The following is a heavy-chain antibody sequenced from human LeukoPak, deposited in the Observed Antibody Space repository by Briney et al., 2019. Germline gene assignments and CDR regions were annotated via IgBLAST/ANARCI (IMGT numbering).Heavy chain of an antibody. D-gene: IGHD3-10*01. J-gene: IGHJ4*02. V-gene: IGHV3-23*01. CDR3: AKATEYYYGSGSLFDY. CDR1: GFTFSSYA. CDR2: TSGSGGST. Sequence: GGSLRLSCAASGFTFSSYAMSWVRQAPGKGLEWVSATSGSGGSTYYADSVKGRFTISRDNSKNTLYLQMNSLRAEDTAVYYCAKATEYYYGSGSLFDYWGQGTLVTVSS.